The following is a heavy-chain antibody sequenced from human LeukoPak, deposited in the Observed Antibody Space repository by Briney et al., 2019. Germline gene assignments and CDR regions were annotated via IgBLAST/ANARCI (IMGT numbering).Heavy chain of an antibody. D-gene: IGHD1-7*01. Sequence: SVKVSCKASGGTFSSYAISWVRQAPGQGLEWMGGIIPIFGTANYAQKFQGRVTITADESTSTAYMELSRLRSDDTAVYYCARYITGTGHAFDIRGQGTMVTVSS. CDR2: IIPIFGTA. V-gene: IGHV1-69*01. J-gene: IGHJ3*02. CDR1: GGTFSSYA. CDR3: ARYITGTGHAFDI.